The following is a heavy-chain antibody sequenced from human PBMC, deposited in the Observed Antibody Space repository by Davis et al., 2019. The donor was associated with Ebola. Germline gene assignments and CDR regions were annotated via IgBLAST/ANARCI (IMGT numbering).Heavy chain of an antibody. D-gene: IGHD3-22*01. Sequence: SETLSLTCTVSGGSISSYYWSWIRQPPGKGLEWIGYIYYSGSTNYNPSLKSRVTISVDTSKNQFSLTLSSVTAADTAVYYCARLGWGDSSGYYFGVFDYWGQGTLVTVSS. V-gene: IGHV4-59*08. CDR3: ARLGWGDSSGYYFGVFDY. J-gene: IGHJ4*02. CDR2: IYYSGST. CDR1: GGSISSYY.